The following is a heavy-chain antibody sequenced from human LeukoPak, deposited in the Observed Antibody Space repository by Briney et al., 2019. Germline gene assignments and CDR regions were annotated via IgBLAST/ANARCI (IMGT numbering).Heavy chain of an antibody. CDR1: GFTFSSYG. Sequence: PGGSLRLSCAASGFTFSSYGMHWVRQAPGKGLEWVAVISYDGSNKYYADSVKGRFTISRENAKNSLYLQMDSLRAGDTAVYYCARAMLRGVIRTFDYWGQGTLVTVSS. CDR2: ISYDGSNK. J-gene: IGHJ4*02. D-gene: IGHD3-10*01. CDR3: ARAMLRGVIRTFDY. V-gene: IGHV3-30*03.